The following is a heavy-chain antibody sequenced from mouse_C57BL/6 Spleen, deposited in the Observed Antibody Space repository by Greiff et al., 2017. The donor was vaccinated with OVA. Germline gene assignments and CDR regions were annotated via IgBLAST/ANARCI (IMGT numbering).Heavy chain of an antibody. CDR1: GFTFSSYA. CDR2: ISDGGSYT. CDR3: ARDNDPYFDY. D-gene: IGHD2-12*01. V-gene: IGHV5-4*01. J-gene: IGHJ2*01. Sequence: EVQGVESGGGLVKPGGSLKLSCAASGFTFSSYAMSWVRQTPEKRLEWVATISDGGSYTYYPDNVKGRFTISRDNAKNNLYLQMSHLKSEDTAMYYCARDNDPYFDYWGQGTTLTVAS.